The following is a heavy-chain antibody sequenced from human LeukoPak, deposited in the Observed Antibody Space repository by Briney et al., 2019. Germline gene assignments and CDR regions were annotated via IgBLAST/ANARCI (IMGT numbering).Heavy chain of an antibody. J-gene: IGHJ3*02. V-gene: IGHV4-34*01. CDR2: INHSGST. CDR3: ARELTVAIDI. D-gene: IGHD3-16*01. CDR1: GGSFSGYY. Sequence: SETLSLTCAVYGGSFSGYYWSWIRQPPGKGLEWIGEINHSGSTNYNPSLKSRVTTSVDTSKNQFSLTLSSVTAADTAVYYCARELTVAIDIWGQGTMVTVSS.